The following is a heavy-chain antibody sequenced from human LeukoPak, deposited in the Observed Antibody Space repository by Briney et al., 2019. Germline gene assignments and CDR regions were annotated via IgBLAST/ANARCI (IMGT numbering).Heavy chain of an antibody. D-gene: IGHD2-21*02. Sequence: GGSLRLSCAASGFTFSSYAMHWVRQTPGKGLDWVAVISRDGRSEHYAASVKGRFTISRDNSKNTMDLQMNSLRADDTAVYYCAREVGRDCPFDYWGQGTLVTVSS. V-gene: IGHV3-30-3*01. CDR1: GFTFSSYA. CDR3: AREVGRDCPFDY. J-gene: IGHJ4*02. CDR2: ISRDGRSE.